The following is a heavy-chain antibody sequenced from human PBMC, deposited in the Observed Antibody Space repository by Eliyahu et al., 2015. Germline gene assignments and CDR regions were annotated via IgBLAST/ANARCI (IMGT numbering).Heavy chain of an antibody. CDR2: MNPNSGNT. CDR3: ARDQQLWFRELLYSHYYYGMDV. D-gene: IGHD3-10*01. J-gene: IGHJ6*02. Sequence: QVQLVQSGAEVKKPGASVKVSCKASGYXFTSYDINWVRQATGQGLEWMGWMNPNSGNTGYAQKFQGRVTMTRNTSISTAYMELSSLRSEDTAVYYCARDQQLWFRELLYSHYYYGMDVWGQGTTVTVSS. V-gene: IGHV1-8*01. CDR1: GYXFTSYD.